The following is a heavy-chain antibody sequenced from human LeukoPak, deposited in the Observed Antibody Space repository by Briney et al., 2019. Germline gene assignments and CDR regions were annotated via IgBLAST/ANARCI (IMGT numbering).Heavy chain of an antibody. V-gene: IGHV1-8*01. CDR1: GYTFTNYD. CDR3: ARSLTSEGNCFDP. Sequence: PGASVTVSCTASGYTFTNYDINWVRQAPGQGLEGMGWMNPNSGNTGYAQKFQGRVTMTRDTSISTAYMELSSLRSEDTAVYYCARSLTSEGNCFDPWGQGTLVTVSS. CDR2: MNPNSGNT. J-gene: IGHJ5*02. D-gene: IGHD2-2*01.